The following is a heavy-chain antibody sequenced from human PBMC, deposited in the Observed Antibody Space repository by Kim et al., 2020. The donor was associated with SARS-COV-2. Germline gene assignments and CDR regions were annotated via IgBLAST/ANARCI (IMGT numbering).Heavy chain of an antibody. D-gene: IGHD5-18*01. CDR1: GFTFDDYA. J-gene: IGHJ6*02. CDR3: AKDLGPYIYGYVPYYYGMGV. V-gene: IGHV3-9*01. Sequence: GGSLRLSCAASGFTFDDYAMHWVRQAPGKGLEWVSGISWNSGSIGYAYSVRGRFIITSDNAKNTLYLQMNSLRAEDTALYYCAKDLGPYIYGYVPYYYGMGVWGQGTTVTVS. CDR2: ISWNSGSI.